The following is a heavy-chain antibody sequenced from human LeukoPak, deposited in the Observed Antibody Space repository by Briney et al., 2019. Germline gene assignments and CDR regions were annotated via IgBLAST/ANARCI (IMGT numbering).Heavy chain of an antibody. V-gene: IGHV1-2*02. CDR2: INPNSGGT. CDR1: GYTFTSYG. D-gene: IGHD6-6*01. CDR3: ARRGPYSSSSDY. J-gene: IGHJ4*02. Sequence: ASVKVSCKASGYTFTSYGISWVRQAPGQGLEWMGWINPNSGGTNYAQKFQGRVTMTRDTSISTAYMELSRLRSDDTAVYYCARRGPYSSSSDYWGQGTLVTVSS.